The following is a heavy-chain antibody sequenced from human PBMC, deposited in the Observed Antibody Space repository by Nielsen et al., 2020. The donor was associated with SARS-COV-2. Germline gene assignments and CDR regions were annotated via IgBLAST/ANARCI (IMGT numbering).Heavy chain of an antibody. J-gene: IGHJ6*02. Sequence: PGKGLEWIGYIYYRGSTYYNPSLKSRVTISVDTSKNQFSLKLSSVTAADTAVYYCARDGYSYYYGMDVWGQGTTVTVSS. CDR3: ARDGYSYYYGMDV. V-gene: IGHV4-31*02. D-gene: IGHD1-1*01. CDR2: IYYRGST.